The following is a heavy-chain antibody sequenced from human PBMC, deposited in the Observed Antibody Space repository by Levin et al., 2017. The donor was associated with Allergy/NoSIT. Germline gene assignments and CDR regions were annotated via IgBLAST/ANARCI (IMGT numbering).Heavy chain of an antibody. CDR3: AGFFLGYCSGGTCYGLDF. CDR2: IKQDGSAK. J-gene: IGHJ4*02. CDR1: GFTFSSYW. Sequence: GGSLRLSCAASGFTFSSYWMSWVRQAPGKGLEWVANIKQDGSAKYYVDSVKGRFTISRDNAKNSLYLQMNSLRAEDTAVYYCAGFFLGYCSGGTCYGLDFWGQGTLVTVSS. V-gene: IGHV3-7*02. D-gene: IGHD2-15*01.